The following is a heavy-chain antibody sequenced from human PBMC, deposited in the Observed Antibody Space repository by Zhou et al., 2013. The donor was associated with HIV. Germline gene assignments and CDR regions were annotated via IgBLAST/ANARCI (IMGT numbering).Heavy chain of an antibody. D-gene: IGHD1-26*01. CDR3: ARVKGGRCRCFDV. Sequence: QAQLVQSGAEMKKPGASVRVSCKASGYRFTDYAVHWVRQAPGQRLEWLGWINAGSGNIQYSENFKDRVTLARDTSATTAYMDLGSLQSDDTAVYFXARVKGGRCRCFDVWGQGTMVTVSS. CDR2: INAGSGNI. J-gene: IGHJ3*01. CDR1: GYRFTDYA. V-gene: IGHV1-3*01.